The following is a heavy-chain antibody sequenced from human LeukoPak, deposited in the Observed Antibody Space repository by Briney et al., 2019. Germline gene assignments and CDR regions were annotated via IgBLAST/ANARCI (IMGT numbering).Heavy chain of an antibody. CDR1: SGSISSYY. CDR2: IYHSGST. J-gene: IGHJ4*02. D-gene: IGHD3-22*01. V-gene: IGHV4-59*01. CDR3: ARTSNYYDSSGHYYFDY. Sequence: SETLSLTCSVSSGSISSYYWSWIRQPPGKGLEWIGYIYHSGSTNYNPSLKSRVTISVDTSKNQFSLKLSSVTAADTAVYYCARTSNYYDSSGHYYFDYWGQGTLVTVSS.